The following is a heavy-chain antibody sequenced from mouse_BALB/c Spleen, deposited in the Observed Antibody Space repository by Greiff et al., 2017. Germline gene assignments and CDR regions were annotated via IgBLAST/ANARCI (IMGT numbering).Heavy chain of an antibody. J-gene: IGHJ1*01. CDR3: ARFDPYWYFDV. V-gene: IGHV3-2*02. CDR2: ISYSGST. CDR1: GYSITSDYA. Sequence: EVKLMESGPGLVKPSQSLSITCTVTGYSITSDYAWNWIRQFPGNKLEWMGYISYSGSTSYNPSLKSRISITRDTSKNQFFLQLNSVTTEDTATYYCARFDPYWYFDVWGAGTTVTVSS.